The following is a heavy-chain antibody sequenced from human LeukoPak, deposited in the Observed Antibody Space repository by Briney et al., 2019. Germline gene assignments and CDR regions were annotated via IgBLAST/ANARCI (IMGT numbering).Heavy chain of an antibody. J-gene: IGHJ3*02. CDR1: VYTLTEFS. D-gene: IGHD6-19*01. V-gene: IGHV1-24*01. Sequence: ASVKVSCKGPVYTLTEFSMHWGRHAPGKGLEWMGGFDPEDGETIYAQKFQGRVTMTEDTSTDTAYMELSSLRSEDTAVYYCATGQTRALTIAVAAIDPFDNWGQGTMVTVSS. CDR2: FDPEDGET. CDR3: ATGQTRALTIAVAAIDPFDN.